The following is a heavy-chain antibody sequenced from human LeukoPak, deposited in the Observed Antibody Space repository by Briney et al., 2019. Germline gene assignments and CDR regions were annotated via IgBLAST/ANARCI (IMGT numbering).Heavy chain of an antibody. CDR2: IDPSDSYT. J-gene: IGHJ3*02. CDR3: ASGGWYRAVDI. Sequence: PGESLKISFKGSGXSFTGYCISWVRQMPGKGLEWRGRIDPSDSYTNYSPSFQGHVTISADKSISTAYLQWSSLKASDTAMYYCASGGWYRAVDIWGQGTMVTVSS. D-gene: IGHD6-19*01. CDR1: GXSFTGYC. V-gene: IGHV5-10-1*01.